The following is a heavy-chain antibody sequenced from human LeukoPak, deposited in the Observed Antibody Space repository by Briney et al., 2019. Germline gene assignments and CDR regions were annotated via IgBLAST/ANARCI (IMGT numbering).Heavy chain of an antibody. CDR3: AKDRLGALYYYDSSGYYRFDY. D-gene: IGHD3-22*01. CDR2: ISYGGSNQ. Sequence: PGVSLRLSCAASGLTFRRYGMHWVRQAPGKGLEWVAVISYGGSNQYYADTVKGRFTISRDNSKNTLYLQMNSLRAEDTAVYYCAKDRLGALYYYDSSGYYRFDYWGQGTLVTVSS. J-gene: IGHJ4*01. CDR1: GLTFRRYG. V-gene: IGHV3-30*18.